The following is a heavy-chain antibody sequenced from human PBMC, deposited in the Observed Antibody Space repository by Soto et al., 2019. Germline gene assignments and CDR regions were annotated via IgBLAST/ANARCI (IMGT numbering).Heavy chain of an antibody. CDR3: ARERITGLPLRDYYYGMDV. J-gene: IGHJ6*02. CDR2: ISAYNGNT. Sequence: ASVKVSCKASGYTFASYGISWVRQAPGQGLEWMGWISAYNGNTNYAQKLQGRVTTTTDTSTSTAYMELRSLRSDDTAVYYCARERITGLPLRDYYYGMDVWRQGTTVTVSS. D-gene: IGHD1-20*01. CDR1: GYTFASYG. V-gene: IGHV1-18*04.